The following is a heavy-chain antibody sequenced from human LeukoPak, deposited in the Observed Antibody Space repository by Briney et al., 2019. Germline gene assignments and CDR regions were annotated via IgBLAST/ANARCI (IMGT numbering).Heavy chain of an antibody. CDR2: IYPGDSDT. Sequence: GESLKISCKGSGYNFTGYWIGWVRQMPGKGLEWMGIIYPGDSDTRYSPFFQGQVTISADKSISTAYLQWSSLNTSDTAMYYCARNVDVAVLAGPSSRFHSDDFYYYMDVWGKGTTVTVSS. J-gene: IGHJ6*03. V-gene: IGHV5-51*01. D-gene: IGHD2-2*01. CDR3: ARNVDVAVLAGPSSRFHSDDFYYYMDV. CDR1: GYNFTGYW.